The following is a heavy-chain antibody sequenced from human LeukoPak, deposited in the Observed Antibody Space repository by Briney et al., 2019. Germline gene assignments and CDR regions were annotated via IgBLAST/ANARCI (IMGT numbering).Heavy chain of an antibody. D-gene: IGHD2-2*01. CDR3: ARVPVKATSPAIDY. V-gene: IGHV1-2*02. J-gene: IGHJ4*02. CDR2: ISPKSGDT. CDR1: GYTLSGYY. Sequence: GSSVKVSCKASGYTLSGYYMHWVRQAPGQGHEWMGWISPKSGDTKYAQNFQGRVTMTMDTYISTAYMELSRLTSDDTAVYYRARVPVKATSPAIDYGGKGPLVTVS.